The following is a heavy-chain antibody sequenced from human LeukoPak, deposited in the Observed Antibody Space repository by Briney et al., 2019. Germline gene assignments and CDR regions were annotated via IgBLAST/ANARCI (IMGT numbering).Heavy chain of an antibody. CDR1: GGSISSYY. J-gene: IGHJ4*02. Sequence: SETLSLTCTVSGGSISSYYWSWIRQPAGKGLEWIGRIYTSGSTNYNPSFKCRITISVDTSKNHFSLKLSSVTAADTAVYYCARGITGITAAGSEWGQGTLVTVSS. V-gene: IGHV4-4*07. D-gene: IGHD6-13*01. CDR3: ARGITGITAAGSE. CDR2: IYTSGST.